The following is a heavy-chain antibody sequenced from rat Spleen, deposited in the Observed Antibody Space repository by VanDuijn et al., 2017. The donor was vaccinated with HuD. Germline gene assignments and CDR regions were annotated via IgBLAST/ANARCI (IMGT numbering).Heavy chain of an antibody. CDR1: GYSITSNY. J-gene: IGHJ2*01. Sequence: EVQLQESGPGLVKPSQSLSLTCSVTGYSITSNYWGWIRKFPGNKMEWIGHISSSGITSYNPSLKSRISITRDTSKNQFFLQLNSVTTEDTATYYFARYRYYSSYMGGYYFDYWGQGVMVTVSS. D-gene: IGHD1-2*01. CDR2: ISSSGIT. CDR3: ARYRYYSSYMGGYYFDY. V-gene: IGHV3-1*01.